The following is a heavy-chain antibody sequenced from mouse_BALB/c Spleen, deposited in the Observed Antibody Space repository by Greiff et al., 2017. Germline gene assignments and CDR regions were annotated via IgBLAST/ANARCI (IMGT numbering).Heavy chain of an antibody. CDR3: ASPPYGNYEAWFAY. Sequence: VQLKESGPELVKPGASVKMSCKASGYTFTSYVMHWVKQKPGQGLEWIGYINPYNDGTKYNEKFKGKATLTSDKSSSTAYMELSSLTSEDSAVYYCASPPYGNYEAWFAYWGQGTLVTVSA. CDR2: INPYNDGT. CDR1: GYTFTSYV. J-gene: IGHJ3*01. D-gene: IGHD2-10*02. V-gene: IGHV1-14*01.